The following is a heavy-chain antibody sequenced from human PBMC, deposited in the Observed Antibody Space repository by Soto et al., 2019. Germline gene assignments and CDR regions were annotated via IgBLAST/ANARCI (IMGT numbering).Heavy chain of an antibody. CDR3: AKGLVTTAYYYMDV. CDR1: GFPFSAFA. D-gene: IGHD4-4*01. J-gene: IGHJ6*03. CDR2: ISGSGGST. V-gene: IGHV3-23*01. Sequence: EVQLLESGGGWVQPGGSLSLPWEASGFPFSAFAMSWVPQAPGKGLGWVSAISGSGGSTYYADSVKGRFTISRDNSKNTLYLQMNSLRAEDTAVYYCAKGLVTTAYYYMDVWGKGTTVTVSS.